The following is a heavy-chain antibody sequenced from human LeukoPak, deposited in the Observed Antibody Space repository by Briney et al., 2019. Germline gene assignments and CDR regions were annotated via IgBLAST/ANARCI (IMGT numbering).Heavy chain of an antibody. CDR1: GFTFSNAW. Sequence: GGSLRLSCAASGFTFSNAWMRWVRQAPGKGLEWVSRIKSKTDGGTADYAAHVKGRFTISRDDSKNTLYLKMNSLKTEDTAVYYCTTDVPFFYGDGAFDTWGQGTMVTVSS. D-gene: IGHD4-17*01. CDR2: IKSKTDGGTA. CDR3: TTDVPFFYGDGAFDT. V-gene: IGHV3-15*01. J-gene: IGHJ3*02.